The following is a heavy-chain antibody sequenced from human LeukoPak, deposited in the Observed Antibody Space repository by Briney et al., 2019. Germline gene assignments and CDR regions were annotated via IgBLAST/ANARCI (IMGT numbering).Heavy chain of an antibody. Sequence: SETLYLTCTVSGGSISSYYWSWIRQPPGKGLEWIGYIYYSGSTNYNPSLKSRVTISVDTSKNQFSLKLSSVTAADTAVYYCARGIAYYYYYYGMDVWGQGTTVTVSS. CDR1: GGSISSYY. CDR2: IYYSGST. J-gene: IGHJ6*02. CDR3: ARGIAYYYYYYGMDV. V-gene: IGHV4-59*01.